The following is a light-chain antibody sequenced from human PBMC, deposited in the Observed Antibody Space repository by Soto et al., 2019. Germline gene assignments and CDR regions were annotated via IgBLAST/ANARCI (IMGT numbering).Light chain of an antibody. Sequence: EIVLTQSPGTLSLSPGERATLSCRASQSVSSSYLAWYQQKPGQAPRLLIYGASSRATGIPDRFSGSGSGTDITLTISRPEPEDFAVYYCQQYGSSLFTFGPGTKVDIK. J-gene: IGKJ3*01. CDR2: GAS. V-gene: IGKV3-20*01. CDR3: QQYGSSLFT. CDR1: QSVSSSY.